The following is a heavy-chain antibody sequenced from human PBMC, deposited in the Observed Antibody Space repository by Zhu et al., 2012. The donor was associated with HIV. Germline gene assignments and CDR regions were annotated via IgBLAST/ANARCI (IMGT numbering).Heavy chain of an antibody. V-gene: IGHV4-34*01. CDR1: GGSFSGYF. Sequence: QVQLQQWGAGLLKPSETLSLTCAVYGGSFSGYFWSWIRQPPGKGLEWIGQINHSGSTNYNPSLKSRVTISVDTSKKQFSLNLSSVSAADTAVYYCARARDGGSYGLDWFDPWGQGTPVTVSS. CDR3: ARARDGGSYGLDWFDP. D-gene: IGHD1-26*01. CDR2: INHSGST. J-gene: IGHJ5*02.